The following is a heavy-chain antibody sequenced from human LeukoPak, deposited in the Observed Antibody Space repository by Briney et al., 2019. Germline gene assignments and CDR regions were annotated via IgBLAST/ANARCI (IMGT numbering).Heavy chain of an antibody. D-gene: IGHD2-2*01. Sequence: EASVKVSCKASGYTFTSYGISWVRQAPGQGLEWMGWISAYNGNTNYAQKLQGRVTMTTDTSTSAAYMELRSLRSDDTAVYYCARVSTSCYEFDYWGQGTLVTVSS. CDR1: GYTFTSYG. CDR3: ARVSTSCYEFDY. J-gene: IGHJ4*02. V-gene: IGHV1-18*04. CDR2: ISAYNGNT.